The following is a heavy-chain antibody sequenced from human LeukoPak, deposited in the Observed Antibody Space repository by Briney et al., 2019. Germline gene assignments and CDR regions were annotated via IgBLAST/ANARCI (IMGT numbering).Heavy chain of an antibody. CDR2: IYYSGST. CDR3: AREDDYGGNSWDY. Sequence: SQTLSLTCTVSGGSISSGGYYWSWIRQHPGKGLEWIGYIYYSGSTNYNPSLKSRVTISVDTSKNQFSLKLSSVTAADTAVYYCAREDDYGGNSWDYWGQGTLVTVSS. D-gene: IGHD4-23*01. CDR1: GGSISSGGYY. J-gene: IGHJ4*02. V-gene: IGHV4-31*03.